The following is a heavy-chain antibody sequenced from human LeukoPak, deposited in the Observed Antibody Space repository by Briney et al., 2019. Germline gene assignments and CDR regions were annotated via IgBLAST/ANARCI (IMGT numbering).Heavy chain of an antibody. J-gene: IGHJ4*02. CDR3: ASWLLIGLDY. CDR1: GFTFSSYS. D-gene: IGHD3-9*01. Sequence: GGSLRLSCAASGFTFSSYSMNWVRQAPGKGLEWVSSISSSSSYIYYADSVKGRFTISRDNSKNTLYLQMNSLRAEDTAVYYCASWLLIGLDYWGQGTLVTVSS. V-gene: IGHV3-21*01. CDR2: ISSSSSYI.